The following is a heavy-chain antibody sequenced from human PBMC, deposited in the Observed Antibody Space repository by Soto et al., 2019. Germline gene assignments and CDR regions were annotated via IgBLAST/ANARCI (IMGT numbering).Heavy chain of an antibody. V-gene: IGHV1-69*02. CDR1: GGTFSSYT. CDR3: ARGPTGTTLGWFDP. Sequence: QVQLVQSGAEVKKPGSSVKVSCKASGGTFSSYTISWVRQAPGQGLEWMGRIIPILGIANYAQKFQGRVTITANKSTSTAYMELSSLRSEDTAVYYCARGPTGTTLGWFDPWGQGTLVTVSS. CDR2: IIPILGIA. D-gene: IGHD1-1*01. J-gene: IGHJ5*02.